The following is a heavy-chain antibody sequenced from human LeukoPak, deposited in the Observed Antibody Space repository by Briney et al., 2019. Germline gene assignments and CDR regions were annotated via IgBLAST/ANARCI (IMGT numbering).Heavy chain of an antibody. CDR1: GYTFTSYG. CDR3: ARAYCGGDCYSHFDY. CDR2: ISVYNGNT. Sequence: ASVRVSCKASGYTFTSYGISWVRQAPGQGLEWMGWISVYNGNTNYAQKLQGRVTMTTDTSTSTVYMEVRSLRSDDTAVYYCARAYCGGDCYSHFDYWGQGTLVTVSS. J-gene: IGHJ4*02. D-gene: IGHD2-21*02. V-gene: IGHV1-18*01.